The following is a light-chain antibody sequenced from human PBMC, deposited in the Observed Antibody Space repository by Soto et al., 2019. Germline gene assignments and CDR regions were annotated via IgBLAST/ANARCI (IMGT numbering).Light chain of an antibody. V-gene: IGLV2-14*01. J-gene: IGLJ1*01. CDR1: SSDAGGYNY. Sequence: QSVLTQPASVSGSPGQSIAISCTGTSSDAGGYNYVSWYQQHPGKAPKLMIYDVSNRPSGVSNRFSGSMSGNTASLTISGLQAEDEADYYCSSFTSSSTLYVFGTGTKLTVL. CDR2: DVS. CDR3: SSFTSSSTLYV.